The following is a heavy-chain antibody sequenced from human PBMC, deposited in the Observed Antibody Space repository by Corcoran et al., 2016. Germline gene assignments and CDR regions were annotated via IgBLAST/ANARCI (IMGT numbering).Heavy chain of an antibody. J-gene: IGHJ4*02. CDR3: AREEKGGSLFDD. Sequence: EVQLVESGGGLVQPGGSLRLSCAASGFTFNSHCMSWFRQAPGKGLEWVSNIKSDGSDKYYVNSVKGRFTISRDNAENSLYLQMNNLRAEDTAIYYCAREEKGGSLFDDLGQGTVVSVS. V-gene: IGHV3-7*03. CDR2: IKSDGSDK. D-gene: IGHD2-15*01. CDR1: GFTFNSHC.